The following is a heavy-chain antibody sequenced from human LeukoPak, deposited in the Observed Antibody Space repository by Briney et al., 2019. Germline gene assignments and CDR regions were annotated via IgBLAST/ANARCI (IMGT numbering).Heavy chain of an antibody. Sequence: GGSLRLPCAVSGFTFSSYWMHWVRQAPGKGLVWVSRIDRDGSRINYADSVKGRFTISRDNGKNTLFLQMNSLRAEDAAVYYCVRGNDYGGPHYWGQGTLVTVSS. CDR3: VRGNDYGGPHY. V-gene: IGHV3-74*01. CDR1: GFTFSSYW. J-gene: IGHJ4*02. D-gene: IGHD4-23*01. CDR2: IDRDGSRI.